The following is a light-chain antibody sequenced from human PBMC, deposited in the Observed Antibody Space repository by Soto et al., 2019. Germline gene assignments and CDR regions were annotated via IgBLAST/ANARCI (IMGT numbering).Light chain of an antibody. V-gene: IGLV2-14*03. CDR2: DVS. CDR1: TSDFVNYNY. Sequence: QSALTQPASLSGSPGQSVTISCSGTTSDFVNYNYVSWYQHHPGKAPQLILFDVSNRPSGVSSRFSGSKSGNTASLIISGLQAEDEAYYYCSSYTVSTDVVFGGGTKLTVL. J-gene: IGLJ2*01. CDR3: SSYTVSTDVV.